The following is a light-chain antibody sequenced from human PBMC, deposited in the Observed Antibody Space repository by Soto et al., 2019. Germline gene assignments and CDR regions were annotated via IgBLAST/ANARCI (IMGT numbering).Light chain of an antibody. J-gene: IGKJ4*01. V-gene: IGKV3-20*01. CDR2: GAS. CDR1: QSVSSNY. CDR3: QHYSSSSQT. Sequence: EIVTTQSPCTLPASPGEGATLSCRASQSVSSNYLAWYQQKPGTAPRLLIYGASNRATGIPARFSGSGSGTDFTLTISRLQPDDFAAYYCQHYSSSSQTFGRGTKVDIK.